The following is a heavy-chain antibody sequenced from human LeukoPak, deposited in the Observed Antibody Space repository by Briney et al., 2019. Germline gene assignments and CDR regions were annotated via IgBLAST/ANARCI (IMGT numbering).Heavy chain of an antibody. Sequence: GASVTVSCKASGYTFTTYGFSWVRHAPGQGLEWMGWISAYNCNTNYAQKLQGRITMTTDTSTSTAYMELRSLRSDDTAVYYCAREMTLGTMVRGVPDYWGQGTLVTVSS. V-gene: IGHV1-18*01. D-gene: IGHD3-10*01. CDR2: ISAYNCNT. CDR1: GYTFTTYG. J-gene: IGHJ4*02. CDR3: AREMTLGTMVRGVPDY.